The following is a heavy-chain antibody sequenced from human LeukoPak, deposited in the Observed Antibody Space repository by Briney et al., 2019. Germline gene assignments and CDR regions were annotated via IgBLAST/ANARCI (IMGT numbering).Heavy chain of an antibody. Sequence: GGSLRLSCAASGFTFDDYAMHWVWQAPGKGLEWVSGISWNSGSIGYADSVKGRFTISRDNAKNSLYLQMNSLRAEDMALYYCAKGSRPGDRGAFDIWGQGTMVTVSS. J-gene: IGHJ3*02. CDR3: AKGSRPGDRGAFDI. V-gene: IGHV3-9*03. CDR1: GFTFDDYA. D-gene: IGHD7-27*01. CDR2: ISWNSGSI.